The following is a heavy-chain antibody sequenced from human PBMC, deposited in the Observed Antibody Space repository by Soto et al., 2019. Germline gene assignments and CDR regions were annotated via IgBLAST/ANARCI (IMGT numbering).Heavy chain of an antibody. J-gene: IGHJ4*02. CDR3: ARHSVNYYDFDY. Sequence: PSETRSLTCTVSGGSISSYYWSWVRQPPGKGVKWIGYIYYSGSTNYNPSLKSRVTISVDTSNNQFSLTLTSVTAADMAVYYCARHSVNYYDFDYSGQGTLVTVAS. CDR1: GGSISSYY. CDR2: IYYSGST. D-gene: IGHD3-22*01. V-gene: IGHV4-59*08.